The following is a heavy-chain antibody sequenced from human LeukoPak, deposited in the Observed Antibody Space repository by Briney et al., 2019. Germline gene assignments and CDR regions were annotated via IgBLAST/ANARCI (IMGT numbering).Heavy chain of an antibody. Sequence: GGSLRLSCAASGFTFTTYAMSWVRQAPGKGLEWVSTISGSGGSTDYADSVKGRFTISRDNSKNTLYLQMNSLRVEDTAVYYCAKDGNYYDSSAMGGYWGQGTLVTVSS. CDR1: GFTFTTYA. CDR2: ISGSGGST. CDR3: AKDGNYYDSSAMGGY. D-gene: IGHD3-22*01. V-gene: IGHV3-23*01. J-gene: IGHJ4*02.